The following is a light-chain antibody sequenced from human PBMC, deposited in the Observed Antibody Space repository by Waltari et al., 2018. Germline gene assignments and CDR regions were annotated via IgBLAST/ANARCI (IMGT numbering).Light chain of an antibody. Sequence: DIQMTQSPSSLSASVGDRVTITCRASQNISSYLNWYQQKPGKAPKLVIYAASSLQSGVPSRFSGSGSGTEVTLTISNLQPEDFATYYCQQSYSTPFTFGPGTKVDIK. J-gene: IGKJ3*01. CDR1: QNISSY. CDR2: AAS. V-gene: IGKV1-39*01. CDR3: QQSYSTPFT.